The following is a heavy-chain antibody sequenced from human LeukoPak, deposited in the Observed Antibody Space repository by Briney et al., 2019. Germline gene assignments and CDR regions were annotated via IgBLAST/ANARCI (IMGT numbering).Heavy chain of an antibody. Sequence: ASVKVSCKSSGYTFTSFYMHWVRQAPGPRLEWMGIINPSGGSTSYAQKFQGRVTMTRDTSTSTVYMELSSLRSEDTAVYYCAIRLGDIFPWGQGTLVTVSS. J-gene: IGHJ5*02. CDR1: GYTFTSFY. D-gene: IGHD3-9*01. V-gene: IGHV1-46*03. CDR2: INPSGGST. CDR3: AIRLGDIFP.